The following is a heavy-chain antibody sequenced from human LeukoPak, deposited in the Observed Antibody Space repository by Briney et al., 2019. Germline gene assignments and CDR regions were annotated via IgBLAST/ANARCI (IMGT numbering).Heavy chain of an antibody. J-gene: IGHJ4*02. D-gene: IGHD2-15*01. Sequence: GGSLRLSCTSSGFTFSSDSMNWVRQAPGKGLEWISFISSSSGIIYNADSVKGRFTISRDNSKNTLYLQMNSLRAEDTAVYYCAKAFSGGGGYFDYWGQGTLVTVSS. V-gene: IGHV3-48*01. CDR3: AKAFSGGGGYFDY. CDR2: ISSSSGII. CDR1: GFTFSSDS.